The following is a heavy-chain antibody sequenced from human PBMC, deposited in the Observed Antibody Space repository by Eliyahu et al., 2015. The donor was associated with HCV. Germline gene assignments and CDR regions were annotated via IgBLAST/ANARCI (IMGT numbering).Heavy chain of an antibody. J-gene: IGHJ4*02. D-gene: IGHD3-22*01. CDR3: ARLYDSSGYPLDY. V-gene: IGHV4-59*08. CDR2: ISYTGST. Sequence: QVQLQESGPGLVKPAETLSLTCTVSGGPISSSYWSWIRXPPGKGLEWIGYISYTGSTNYNPSLKSRVTISVDTSKNQFSLKLSSVTAADTAVYYCARLYDSSGYPLDYWGQGTLVTVST. CDR1: GGPISSSY.